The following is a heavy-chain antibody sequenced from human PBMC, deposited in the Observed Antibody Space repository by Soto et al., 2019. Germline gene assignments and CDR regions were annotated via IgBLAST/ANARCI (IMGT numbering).Heavy chain of an antibody. CDR3: ARESRQTTGTTYYYYGMDG. CDR2: IYYRGST. V-gene: IGHV4-31*03. D-gene: IGHD1-1*01. J-gene: IGHJ6*02. CDR1: GGSISSGGYY. Sequence: QVQLQESGPGLVKPSQTLSLTCTVSGGSISSGGYYWSWIRQHPGQGLEWIGYIYYRGSTYYNPSLKNRVTISVDTSKNQFSLKLSSVTAADTAVYYCARESRQTTGTTYYYYGMDGWGQGTTVTVSS.